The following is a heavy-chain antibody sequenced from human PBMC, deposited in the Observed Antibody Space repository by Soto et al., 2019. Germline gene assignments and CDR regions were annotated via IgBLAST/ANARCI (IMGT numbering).Heavy chain of an antibody. J-gene: IGHJ5*02. Sequence: GASVKVSCKASGDTFTDYYIHWVRQAPGQGLEWMGTVNPSGGHTTYAQKLQGRVTMTTDTSTSTAYMELRSLRSDDTAVYYCARVVGALGHWFDPWGQGTLVTVSS. CDR1: GDTFTDYY. CDR3: ARVVGALGHWFDP. CDR2: VNPSGGHT. D-gene: IGHD1-26*01. V-gene: IGHV1-46*01.